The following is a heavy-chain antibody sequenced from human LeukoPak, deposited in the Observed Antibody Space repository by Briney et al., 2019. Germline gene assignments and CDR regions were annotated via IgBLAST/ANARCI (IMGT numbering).Heavy chain of an antibody. CDR2: IKQDGSEK. CDR3: AREMATIKNDY. J-gene: IGHJ4*02. D-gene: IGHD5-24*01. V-gene: IGHV3-7*01. Sequence: GGSLRLSCAASGFTCSSYWMSWVRQAPGKGLEWVANIKQDGSEKYYVDSVKGRFTISRDNAKNSLYLQMNSLTAEDTAVYYCAREMATIKNDYWGQGTLVTVSS. CDR1: GFTCSSYW.